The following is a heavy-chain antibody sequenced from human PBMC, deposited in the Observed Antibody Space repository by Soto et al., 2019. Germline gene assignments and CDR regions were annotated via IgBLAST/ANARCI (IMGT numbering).Heavy chain of an antibody. Sequence: ASVKVSCKASGYTCTTYDINWVRQAPGQGLEWLGWMDPNSGSTGYAQNFQGRITMTRNISRNTAHMELSSLQSEDTAVYYCARERKFDFWRKGLDVWGQGTAVTVSS. D-gene: IGHD3-3*01. CDR1: GYTCTTYD. CDR3: ARERKFDFWRKGLDV. V-gene: IGHV1-8*01. CDR2: MDPNSGST. J-gene: IGHJ6*02.